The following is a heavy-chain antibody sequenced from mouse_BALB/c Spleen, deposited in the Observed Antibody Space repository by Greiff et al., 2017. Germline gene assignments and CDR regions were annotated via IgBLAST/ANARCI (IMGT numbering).Heavy chain of an antibody. CDR3: ARHYYGSSYYAMDY. Sequence: EVQGVESGGGLVQPGGSRKLSCAASGFTFSSFGMHWVRQAPEKGLEWVAYISSGSSTIYYADTVKGRFTISRDNPKNTLFLQMTSLRSEDTAMYYCARHYYGSSYYAMDYWGQGTSVTVSS. CDR1: GFTFSSFG. CDR2: ISSGSSTI. J-gene: IGHJ4*01. V-gene: IGHV5-17*02. D-gene: IGHD1-1*01.